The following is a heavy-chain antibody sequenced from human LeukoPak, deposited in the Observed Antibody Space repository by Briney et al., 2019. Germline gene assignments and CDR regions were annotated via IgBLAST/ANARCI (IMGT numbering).Heavy chain of an antibody. CDR2: IYPGDSDT. CDR3: ARRSRTAMVVYAFDI. CDR1: GYSFTSYW. V-gene: IGHV5-51*01. Sequence: GESLKISCRGSGYSFTSYWIGWVRQMPEKGLEWLGIIYPGDSDTRYSPSFQGQVTISADKSISTAYLQWSSLKASDTAMYYCARRSRTAMVVYAFDIWGQGTMVTVSS. J-gene: IGHJ3*02. D-gene: IGHD5-18*01.